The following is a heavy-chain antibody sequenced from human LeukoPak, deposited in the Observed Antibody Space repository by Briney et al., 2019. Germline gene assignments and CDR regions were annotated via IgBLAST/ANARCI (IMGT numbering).Heavy chain of an antibody. J-gene: IGHJ4*02. D-gene: IGHD3-22*01. V-gene: IGHV3-21*01. CDR1: GFTFSIYS. CDR3: AGALVYDSSGYPNKLEY. Sequence: GGSLRLSCAASGFTFSIYSMNWVRQAPGKGLEWVSAISSSSSYIYYADSVKGRFTISRDNAKNSLYLQMNSLRAEHTAVYYCAGALVYDSSGYPNKLEYWGQGSMVTVSS. CDR2: ISSSSSYI.